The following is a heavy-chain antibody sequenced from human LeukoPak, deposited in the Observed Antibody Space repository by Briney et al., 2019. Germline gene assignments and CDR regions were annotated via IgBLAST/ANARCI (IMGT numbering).Heavy chain of an antibody. V-gene: IGHV3-21*01. Sequence: GGSQRLSCAASGFTFSSYSMNWVRQAPGKGLEWVSSISSSSSYIYYADSVKGRFTISRDNAKNSLYLQMNRLRAEDTAVYYCARGAIAARGDAFDIWGQGTMVTVSS. CDR3: ARGAIAARGDAFDI. CDR2: ISSSSSYI. CDR1: GFTFSSYS. J-gene: IGHJ3*02. D-gene: IGHD6-6*01.